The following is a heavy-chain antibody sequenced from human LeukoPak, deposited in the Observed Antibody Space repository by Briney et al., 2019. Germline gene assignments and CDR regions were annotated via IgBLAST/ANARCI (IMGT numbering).Heavy chain of an antibody. Sequence: SETLSLTCTVSGGSVSGYYWSWIRQPPGKGLEWIGYVYYNGATHYNPSLKSRVTISVDTSKNQFSLKLSSVTAADTAVYYCARPSLDYGGIDAFDFWGQGTLVTVSS. CDR1: GGSVSGYY. V-gene: IGHV4-59*08. J-gene: IGHJ3*01. D-gene: IGHD4-23*01. CDR2: VYYNGAT. CDR3: ARPSLDYGGIDAFDF.